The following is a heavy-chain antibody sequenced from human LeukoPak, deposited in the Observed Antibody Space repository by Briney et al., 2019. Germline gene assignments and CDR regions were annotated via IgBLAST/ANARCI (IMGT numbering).Heavy chain of an antibody. D-gene: IGHD6-13*01. V-gene: IGHV4-34*01. CDR2: INHSGST. CDR1: GGSFSGYY. J-gene: IGHJ5*02. CDR3: ARDSGNTGIAAAGTRWFDP. Sequence: SETLSLTCAVYGGSFSGYYWSWIRQPPGKGLEWIGEINHSGSTNYNPSLKSRVTISVDTSKNQFSLKLSSVTAADTAVYYCARDSGNTGIAAAGTRWFDPWGQGTLVTVSS.